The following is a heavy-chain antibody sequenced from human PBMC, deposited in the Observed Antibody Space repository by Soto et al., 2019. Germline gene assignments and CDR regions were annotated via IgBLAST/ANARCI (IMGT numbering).Heavy chain of an antibody. CDR1: GFTFRSHT. D-gene: IGHD2-21*01. CDR2: ISSRSSYI. CDR3: ARDGCGAGMDV. V-gene: IGHV3-21*01. J-gene: IGHJ6*02. Sequence: PGGYLRLSCAASGFTFRSHTMNWVRQTPGKGLEWVSSISSRSSYIYYADSVKSRFTISSDNAKHSLYLQMNRLRAEHSAVYYSARDGCGAGMDVWGQGATV.